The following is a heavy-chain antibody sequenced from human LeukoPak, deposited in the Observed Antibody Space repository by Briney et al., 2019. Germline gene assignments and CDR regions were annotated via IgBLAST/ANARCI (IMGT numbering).Heavy chain of an antibody. CDR1: GFTFSSYS. J-gene: IGHJ4*02. CDR2: ISSSSSTI. V-gene: IGHV3-48*01. CDR3: ASMRARGSYYDSPPTGY. Sequence: GGSLRLSCAASGFTFSSYSMNWVRQAPGKGLEWVSYISSSSSTIYYADSVKGRFTISRDNSKNTLYLQMNSLRAEDTAVYYCASMRARGSYYDSPPTGYWGQGTLVTVSS. D-gene: IGHD3-22*01.